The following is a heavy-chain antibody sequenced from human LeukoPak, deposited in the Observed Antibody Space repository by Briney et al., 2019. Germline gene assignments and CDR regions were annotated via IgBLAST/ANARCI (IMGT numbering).Heavy chain of an antibody. CDR3: ARNYYDSSGYQESTFNY. J-gene: IGHJ4*02. D-gene: IGHD3-22*01. CDR2: IWYDGGYK. CDR1: GFTLSNYG. V-gene: IGHV3-33*01. Sequence: GGSLRLSCAASGFTLSNYGMHWVRRAPGKGLEWVAGIWYDGGYKYYADSVKGRFTISRDNSKNTLFLQMDSLRAEDTAVYYCARNYYDSSGYQESTFNYWGQGTLVTVSS.